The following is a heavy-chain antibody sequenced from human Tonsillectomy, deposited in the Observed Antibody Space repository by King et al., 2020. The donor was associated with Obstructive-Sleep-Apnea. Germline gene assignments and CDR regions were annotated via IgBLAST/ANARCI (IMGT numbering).Heavy chain of an antibody. CDR1: GGFINSGGYY. J-gene: IGHJ4*02. Sequence: VQLQESGPGLVKPSQTLSLTCTVSGGFINSGGYYWNWIRQHPGKGLEWIGYIYYTGSTYYNPSLKSRVTISVDTSKNQFSLKLSSVTAADTAVYYCARAQYCSSTSCYEGFHYWGQGTLVTVSS. D-gene: IGHD2-2*01. CDR2: IYYTGST. V-gene: IGHV4-31*03. CDR3: ARAQYCSSTSCYEGFHY.